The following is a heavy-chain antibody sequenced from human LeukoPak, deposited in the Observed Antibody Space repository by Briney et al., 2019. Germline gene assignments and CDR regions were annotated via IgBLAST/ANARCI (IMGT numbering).Heavy chain of an antibody. CDR1: GGSFRSSSYY. Sequence: SETLSLTCAVSGGSFRSSSYYWGWIRQPPGKGLEWIGTMSYSGTTHYNPSLKSRVTISVDTSKNEFSMKLRSATAADTAVYYCASHLEDSRSPDQEDYDHWGQGTLVTVSS. CDR3: ASHLEDSRSPDQEDYDH. D-gene: IGHD6-6*01. V-gene: IGHV4-39*01. J-gene: IGHJ4*02. CDR2: MSYSGTT.